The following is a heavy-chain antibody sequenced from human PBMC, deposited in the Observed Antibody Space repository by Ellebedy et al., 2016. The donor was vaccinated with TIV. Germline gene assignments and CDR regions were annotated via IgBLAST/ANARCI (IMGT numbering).Heavy chain of an antibody. CDR3: ARHLQYHDFWSGYYKRGDDYYYYGFDV. CDR1: GFTFSSYS. J-gene: IGHJ6*02. Sequence: PGGSLRLSCAASGFTFSSYSMNWVRQAPGQGLEWVSSITSSRSDIYYADSVKGRFTMSRDNAKNSLYLHMNSLGAEDTAVYYCARHLQYHDFWSGYYKRGDDYYYYGFDVWGQGITVTVSS. V-gene: IGHV3-21*01. D-gene: IGHD3-3*01. CDR2: ITSSRSDI.